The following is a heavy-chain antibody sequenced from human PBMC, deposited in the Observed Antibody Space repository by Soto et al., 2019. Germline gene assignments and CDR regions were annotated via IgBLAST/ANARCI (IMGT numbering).Heavy chain of an antibody. CDR1: GGSISTSSFY. D-gene: IGHD2-2*01. Sequence: QLQLQESGPGLVKPSETLSLTCTVSGGSISTSSFYWAWIRQPPGKGLEWIGSIYYSGTTYYTSSPRSRVTISVDTSKNQFSLKMSSVTAADTAVYYCGRLIHCFTTSCYFDYWGQGTLVTVSS. CDR3: GRLIHCFTTSCYFDY. V-gene: IGHV4-39*01. CDR2: IYYSGTT. J-gene: IGHJ4*02.